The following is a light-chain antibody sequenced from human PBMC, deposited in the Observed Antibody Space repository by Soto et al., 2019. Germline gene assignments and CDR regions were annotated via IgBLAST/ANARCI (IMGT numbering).Light chain of an antibody. CDR3: QQYYTTPWT. CDR2: WTS. V-gene: IGKV4-1*01. Sequence: DIVMTQSPDSLAVSLGERATINCKSSQSGLSSSNNKNSLAWYQLKPGQPPRLLIHWTSTRESGVPDRFSGSGSGTDFTLTISSLQAEDVAVYYCQQYYTTPWTFGQGTQVEIK. J-gene: IGKJ1*01. CDR1: QSGLSSSNNKNS.